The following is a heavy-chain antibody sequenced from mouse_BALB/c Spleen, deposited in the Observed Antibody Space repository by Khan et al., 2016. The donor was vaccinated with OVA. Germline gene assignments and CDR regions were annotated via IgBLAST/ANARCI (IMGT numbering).Heavy chain of an antibody. J-gene: IGHJ2*01. D-gene: IGHD1-1*01. CDR3: ALIYHYGSGFDY. Sequence: VRLQQSGPELVKPGASVKVSCKASGYTFTDYNMFWVKQSLGKTLEWIGYIDPYTGGTNYNQKFMGRATLTVDKSSSTAFMHLNSLTSGDSAVYYYALIYHYGSGFDYWGQGTTLTVSS. V-gene: IGHV1S135*01. CDR1: GYTFTDYN. CDR2: IDPYTGGT.